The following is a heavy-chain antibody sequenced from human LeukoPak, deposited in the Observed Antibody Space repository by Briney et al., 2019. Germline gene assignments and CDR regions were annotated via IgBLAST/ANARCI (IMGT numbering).Heavy chain of an antibody. V-gene: IGHV3-23*01. CDR2: ISGSGAST. CDR3: AKGRPEYGDSIDY. Sequence: GGSLRLSCAASGFTFSSYAMSWVRQAPGKGLEWVSVISGSGASTYYADSVRGRFTISRDNSKNTLYLQMNSLRAEDTAVYYCAKGRPEYGDSIDYWGQGTLVTVSS. D-gene: IGHD4-17*01. CDR1: GFTFSSYA. J-gene: IGHJ4*02.